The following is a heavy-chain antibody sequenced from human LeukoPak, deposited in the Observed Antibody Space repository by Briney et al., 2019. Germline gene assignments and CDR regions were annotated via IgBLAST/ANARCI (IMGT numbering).Heavy chain of an antibody. CDR1: GFTFSSYS. D-gene: IGHD5-12*01. CDR3: AREGVSGYDPIDY. J-gene: IGHJ4*02. V-gene: IGHV3-21*01. CDR2: ISSSSSYI. Sequence: GGSLRLSCAASGFTFSSYSMNGVRQAPGKGLEWVSSISSSSSYIYYADSVKGRFTISRDNAKNSLYLQMNSLRAEDTAVYYCAREGVSGYDPIDYWGQGTLVTVSS.